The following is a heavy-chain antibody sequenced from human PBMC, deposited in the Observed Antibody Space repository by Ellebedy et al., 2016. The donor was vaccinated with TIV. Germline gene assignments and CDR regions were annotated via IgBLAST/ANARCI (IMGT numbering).Heavy chain of an antibody. Sequence: GESLKISCAASGFSFNTFGMHWVRQAPGKGLEWVAVISFDGVLMYSRDSVKDRFTISSDNSTSTLYLQMNGLRPEDTAVYYCAKEYHSRGYGAFFDYWGQGALVTVSS. V-gene: IGHV3-30*18. J-gene: IGHJ4*02. CDR2: ISFDGVLM. D-gene: IGHD3-22*01. CDR3: AKEYHSRGYGAFFDY. CDR1: GFSFNTFG.